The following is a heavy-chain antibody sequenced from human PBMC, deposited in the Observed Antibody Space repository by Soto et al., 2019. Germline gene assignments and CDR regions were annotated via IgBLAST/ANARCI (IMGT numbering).Heavy chain of an antibody. CDR2: IYYTGRT. V-gene: IGHV4-61*01. D-gene: IGHD2-15*01. Sequence: QVQLQESGPGLVKPSETLSLTCTVSGGSVSSGNYYWSWIRQPPGKGLEWIGFIYYTGRTSYNPSLNIRVTISRDTSKNQFSLKLTSVTAADTAVYYCASALYCSGGSCSFDPWGQGTLVTVSS. CDR3: ASALYCSGGSCSFDP. CDR1: GGSVSSGNYY. J-gene: IGHJ5*02.